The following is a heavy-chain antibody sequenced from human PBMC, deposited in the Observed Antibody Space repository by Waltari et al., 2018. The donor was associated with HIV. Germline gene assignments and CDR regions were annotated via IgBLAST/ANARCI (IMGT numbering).Heavy chain of an antibody. D-gene: IGHD2-21*02. CDR2: ISSSGTTI. Sequence: QVQLVESGGGLVKPGGSLRLPCAASGFVFSDFYLSWFRQAPGKGLEWISYISSSGTTIYYRDSVKGRFTISRDNAKNSLSLQMNSLRAEDTAVYYCASPGPYCGGDCYLDWGPGTLVTVSS. CDR3: ASPGPYCGGDCYLD. V-gene: IGHV3-11*01. J-gene: IGHJ4*02. CDR1: GFVFSDFY.